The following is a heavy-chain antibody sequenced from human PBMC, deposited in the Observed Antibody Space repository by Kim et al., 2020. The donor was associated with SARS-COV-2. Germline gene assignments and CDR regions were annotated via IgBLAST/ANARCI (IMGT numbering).Heavy chain of an antibody. V-gene: IGHV3-21*01. J-gene: IGHJ4*02. Sequence: GGSLRLSCAASGFTFSSYSMNWVRQAPWKGLEWVSSISSSSSYIYYADSVKGRFTISRDNAKNSLYLQMNSLRAEDTAVYYCARDKHYDILTGYWDYWGQGTLVTVSS. CDR3: ARDKHYDILTGYWDY. CDR1: GFTFSSYS. CDR2: ISSSSSYI. D-gene: IGHD3-9*01.